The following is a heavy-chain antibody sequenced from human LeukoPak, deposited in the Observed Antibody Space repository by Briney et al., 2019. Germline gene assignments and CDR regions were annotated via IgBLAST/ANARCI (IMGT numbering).Heavy chain of an antibody. CDR2: IIPIFGTA. J-gene: IGHJ4*02. D-gene: IGHD3-10*01. CDR1: GGTFSSYA. CDR3: AKEGDYYGSGSYYKLFDH. Sequence: GASVKVSCKASGGTFSSYAISWVRQAPEQGLEWMGGIIPIFGTANYAQKFQGRVTITADESTSTAYMELSSLRSEDTAVYYCAKEGDYYGSGSYYKLFDHWGQGTLVTVSS. V-gene: IGHV1-69*13.